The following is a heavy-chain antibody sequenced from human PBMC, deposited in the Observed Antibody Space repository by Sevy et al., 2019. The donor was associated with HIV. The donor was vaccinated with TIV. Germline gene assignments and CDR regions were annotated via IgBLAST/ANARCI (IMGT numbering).Heavy chain of an antibody. CDR2: IQYDGSNK. V-gene: IGHV3-30*02. CDR1: GFTFSYSG. D-gene: IGHD6-13*01. Sequence: GGSLRLSCAASGFTFSYSGMHWVRQAPGKGLEWVTFIQYDGSNKYYADSVKGRFTISRDNSKNTLYLRMNSLRRDDTALYFCAKNTAAAGTGGFDYWGHGILVTVSS. CDR3: AKNTAAAGTGGFDY. J-gene: IGHJ4*01.